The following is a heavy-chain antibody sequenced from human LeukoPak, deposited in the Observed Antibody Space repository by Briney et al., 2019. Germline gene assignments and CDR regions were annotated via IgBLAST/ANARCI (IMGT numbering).Heavy chain of an antibody. D-gene: IGHD3-10*01. CDR1: GYSFTSYW. Sequence: GQSLKISCKGSGYSFTSYWISWVRQMPGQGLEWMGIIYPGDSDTRYSPSFQGQVTISADKSISTAYLQWSSLKASDTAMYYCARQLGLLWFGELLPDAFDIWGQGTMVTVSS. V-gene: IGHV5-51*01. J-gene: IGHJ3*02. CDR3: ARQLGLLWFGELLPDAFDI. CDR2: IYPGDSDT.